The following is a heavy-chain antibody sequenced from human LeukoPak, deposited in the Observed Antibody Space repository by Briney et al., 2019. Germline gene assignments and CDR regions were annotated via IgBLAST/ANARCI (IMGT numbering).Heavy chain of an antibody. Sequence: GGSLRPSCAASGFTFSSYEMNWVRQAPGKGLEWVSYISGSGSRIFYADSVKGRFTISRDNAKNSLSLQMHSLRVEDTAVYYCAREYPDNGDGWGYWGQGTLVTVSS. CDR1: GFTFSSYE. D-gene: IGHD7-27*01. CDR2: ISGSGSRI. CDR3: AREYPDNGDGWGY. J-gene: IGHJ4*02. V-gene: IGHV3-48*03.